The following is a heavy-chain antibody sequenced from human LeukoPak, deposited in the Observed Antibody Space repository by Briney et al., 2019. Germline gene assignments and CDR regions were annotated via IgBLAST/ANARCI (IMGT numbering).Heavy chain of an antibody. J-gene: IGHJ4*02. CDR3: ARGRDPY. D-gene: IGHD5-24*01. Sequence: SETLSLTCAVYGGSFSGYYWAWIRQPPGRGLEWIGEINHSGSTNYNPPLKSRVTISVDTSKSQFSLKLNSVTAADTAMYYCARGRDPYWGQGTLVTVSS. CDR2: INHSGST. V-gene: IGHV4-34*01. CDR1: GGSFSGYY.